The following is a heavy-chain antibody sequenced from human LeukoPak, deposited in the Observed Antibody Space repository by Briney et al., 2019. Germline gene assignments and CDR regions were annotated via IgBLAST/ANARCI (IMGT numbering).Heavy chain of an antibody. Sequence: PSETLSLTCTVSGGSISSSSYYWGWIRQPPGKGLEWIGSIYYSGSTYYNPSLKSRVTISVDTPKNQFSLKLSSVTAADTAVYYCASPIYYYGSGSYYGPPNYYGMDVWGQGTTVTVSS. CDR2: IYYSGST. CDR3: ASPIYYYGSGSYYGPPNYYGMDV. J-gene: IGHJ6*02. D-gene: IGHD3-10*01. V-gene: IGHV4-39*01. CDR1: GGSISSSSYY.